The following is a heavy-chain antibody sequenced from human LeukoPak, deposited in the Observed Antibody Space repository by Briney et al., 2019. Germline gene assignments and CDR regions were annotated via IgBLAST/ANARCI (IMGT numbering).Heavy chain of an antibody. CDR1: GYTFTRYD. CDR3: ARVDGSPDY. Sequence: ASVKVSCKASGYTFTRYDINCVRQATGQGLEWLGWVNTKSGNTGSAQNFQGRVTITRDTSISTAYMELSSLRSEDTAVYYCARVDGSPDYWGQGTLVTVSS. CDR2: VNTKSGNT. V-gene: IGHV1-8*03. J-gene: IGHJ4*02. D-gene: IGHD2-15*01.